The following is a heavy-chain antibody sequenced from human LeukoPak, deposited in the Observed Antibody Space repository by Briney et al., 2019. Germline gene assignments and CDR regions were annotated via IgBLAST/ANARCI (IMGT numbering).Heavy chain of an antibody. J-gene: IGHJ4*02. CDR1: GFIFSRDS. D-gene: IGHD5-24*01. CDR2: INGGGSPI. CDR3: ARLKIQWPPIYFDY. V-gene: IGHV3-48*04. Sequence: GGSLRLSCAASGFIFSRDSMNWVRQAPGKGLEWVAYINGGGSPIYYADSVKGRLTISRDNTKNSLYLQMNSLRAEDTAVYYCARLKIQWPPIYFDYWGQGTLVTVSS.